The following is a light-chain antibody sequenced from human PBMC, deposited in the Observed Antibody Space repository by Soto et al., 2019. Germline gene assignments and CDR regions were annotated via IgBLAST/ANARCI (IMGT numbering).Light chain of an antibody. V-gene: IGLV2-14*01. CDR1: SRDVGNYNF. CDR2: DVS. Sequence: QSALTQPASVSGSPRQSITVTCTGTSRDVGNYNFVSWYQQHPGKAPKVIIYDVSNRPSGVSDRFSAPKSGNTASLTISGLQTEDEAVYFCSSYTSGSVLFGGGTKVTVL. CDR3: SSYTSGSVL. J-gene: IGLJ3*02.